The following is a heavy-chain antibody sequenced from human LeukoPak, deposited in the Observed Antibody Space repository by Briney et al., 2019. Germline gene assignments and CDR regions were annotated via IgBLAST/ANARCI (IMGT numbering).Heavy chain of an antibody. CDR3: ARDAGNSGYGCDL. CDR2: IRSSSET. D-gene: IGHD5-12*01. Sequence: GGSLRLSRAASGFIFSQYSMNWVRQAPGKGLEWVSHIRSSSETFYADSVKGRFTISRDIARNSLYLQMNNLRGEDTAINYCARDAGNSGYGCDLWGQGTLVTVSS. CDR1: GFIFSQYS. J-gene: IGHJ5*02. V-gene: IGHV3-48*01.